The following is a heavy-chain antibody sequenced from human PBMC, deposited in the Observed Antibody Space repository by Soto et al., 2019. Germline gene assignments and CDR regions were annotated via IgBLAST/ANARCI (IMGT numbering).Heavy chain of an antibody. CDR3: ARAGYCSSTSCYTNYYYGMDV. CDR2: ISSSSSYI. D-gene: IGHD2-2*02. CDR1: GFTFSSYS. J-gene: IGHJ6*02. Sequence: GGSLRLSCAASGFTFSSYSMNWVRQAPGKGLEWVSSISSSSSYIYYADSVKGRFTISRDNAKNSLYLQMNSLRAEDTAVYYCARAGYCSSTSCYTNYYYGMDVWGQGTTVTVSS. V-gene: IGHV3-21*01.